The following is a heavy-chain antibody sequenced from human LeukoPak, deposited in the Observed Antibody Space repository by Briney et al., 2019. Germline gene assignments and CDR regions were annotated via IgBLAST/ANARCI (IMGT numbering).Heavy chain of an antibody. CDR1: GGSFSGYY. V-gene: IGHV4-34*01. J-gene: IGHJ4*02. Sequence: KPSETLSLTCAVYGGSFSGYYWSWIRQPPGKGLEWIGEINHSGSTNYNPSLKSRVTISVDTSKNQFSLKLSSVTAADTAVYYCARTRTFHRPFDYWGQGTLVTVSS. D-gene: IGHD1-14*01. CDR3: ARTRTFHRPFDY. CDR2: INHSGST.